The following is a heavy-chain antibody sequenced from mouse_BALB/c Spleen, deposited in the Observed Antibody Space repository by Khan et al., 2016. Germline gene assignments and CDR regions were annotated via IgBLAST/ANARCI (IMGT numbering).Heavy chain of an antibody. CDR1: GFSLTSYD. CDR2: IWTGGGT. CDR3: VRDRDHYYGQRLAY. Sequence: QVQLKESGPGLVAPSQSLSITCTVSGFSLTSYDISWIRQPPGKGLEWLGVIWTGGGTNYNSAFMSRLSISKDNSKSQVFLKMNSLQTDDTAIYYCVRDRDHYYGQRLAYWGQGTLVTVSA. J-gene: IGHJ3*01. V-gene: IGHV2-9-2*01. D-gene: IGHD1-1*01.